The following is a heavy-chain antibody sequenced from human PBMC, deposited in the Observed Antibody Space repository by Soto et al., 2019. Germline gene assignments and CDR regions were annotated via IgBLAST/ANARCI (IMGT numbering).Heavy chain of an antibody. V-gene: IGHV5-51*01. Sequence: EVQLVQSGAEVKKPGESLKISCKGSGYTFTRYWIAWVRQMPGKGLEWMGIIYPDDSDTRYSPSFQGQVTFSADRSINTAYLQWNSLKASDTAMYYCARHHRDDSSGRWFDPWGQGTLVTVSS. J-gene: IGHJ5*02. CDR2: IYPDDSDT. CDR3: ARHHRDDSSGRWFDP. CDR1: GYTFTRYW. D-gene: IGHD3-22*01.